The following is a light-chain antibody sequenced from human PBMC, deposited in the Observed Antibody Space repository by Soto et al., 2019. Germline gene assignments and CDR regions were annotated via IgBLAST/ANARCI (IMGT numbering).Light chain of an antibody. CDR2: GAS. CDR3: QQYGSSPYT. V-gene: IGKV3-20*01. J-gene: IGKJ2*01. CDR1: QNFGNTF. Sequence: ETVLTQSPGTLSLSPGERATLSCRASQNFGNTFLAWYQQKPGQAPRLLIYGASDRATGIPDRFSGSGSGTAFTLTISRLEPEDFAVYYCQQYGSSPYTFGQGTKLEIK.